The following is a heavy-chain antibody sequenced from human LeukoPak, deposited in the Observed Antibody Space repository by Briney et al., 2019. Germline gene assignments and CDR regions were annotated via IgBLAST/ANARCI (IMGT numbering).Heavy chain of an antibody. CDR1: GGSISSGDYY. CDR3: ANAGLSRLRFLEWLLYY. D-gene: IGHD3-3*01. Sequence: ETLSLTCTVSGGSISSGDYYWTWIRQFPGKGLEWVSAISGSGGSTYYADSVKGRFTISRDNSKNTLYLQMNSLRAEDTAVYYCANAGLSRLRFLEWLLYYWGQGTLVTVSS. CDR2: ISGSGGST. J-gene: IGHJ4*02. V-gene: IGHV3-23*01.